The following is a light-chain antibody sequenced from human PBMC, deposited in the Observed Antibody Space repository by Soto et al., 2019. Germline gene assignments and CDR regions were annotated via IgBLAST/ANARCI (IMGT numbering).Light chain of an antibody. CDR3: QSYNSAPIT. Sequence: DIQMNQSPSSLSASVGDRVTITCRASHDISNYLAWYQQKPGKVPKLLIYVASTLQSGVPSRFSGSGSGTDFILTINSLQPEDVATYYCQSYNSAPITFGPGTRLEIK. V-gene: IGKV1-27*01. CDR1: HDISNY. J-gene: IGKJ5*01. CDR2: VAS.